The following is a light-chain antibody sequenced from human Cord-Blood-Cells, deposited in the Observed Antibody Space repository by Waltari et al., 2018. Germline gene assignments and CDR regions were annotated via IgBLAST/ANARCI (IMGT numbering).Light chain of an antibody. J-gene: IGKJ1*01. Sequence: DIQMTQSPSTLSASVGDRVTITCRASQSISSWLAWYQQKPVKAPKLLIYDASSLESGVPERFSGSGSGTEFTLTISSLQPDDFATYYCQQYKSPWTFGQGTKVEIK. CDR3: QQYKSPWT. V-gene: IGKV1-5*01. CDR1: QSISSW. CDR2: DAS.